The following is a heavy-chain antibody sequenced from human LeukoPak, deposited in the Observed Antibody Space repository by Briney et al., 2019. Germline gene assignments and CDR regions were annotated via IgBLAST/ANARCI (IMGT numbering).Heavy chain of an antibody. V-gene: IGHV4-39*07. J-gene: IGHJ4*02. D-gene: IGHD2-15*01. Sequence: WVRQPPGKGLEWIGSIYYSGSTYYNPSLKSRVTISVDTSKNQFSLKLSSVTAADTAVYYCARDPFYCSGGSCYTTWGQGTLVTVSS. CDR2: IYYSGST. CDR3: ARDPFYCSGGSCYTT.